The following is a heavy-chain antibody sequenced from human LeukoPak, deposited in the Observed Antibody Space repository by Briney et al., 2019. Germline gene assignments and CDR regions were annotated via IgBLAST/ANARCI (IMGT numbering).Heavy chain of an antibody. D-gene: IGHD4-23*01. CDR2: ISYDGSNK. CDR1: GFTFSSYG. CDR3: AKHWGYIGNSNFDY. V-gene: IGHV3-30*18. Sequence: GGSLRLSCEASGFTFSSYGMHWVRQAPGKGLEWVAVISYDGSNKYYADSVKGRFTISRDNSKNTLYLQMNSLRAEDTAVYYCAKHWGYIGNSNFDYWGQGTLVTVSS. J-gene: IGHJ4*02.